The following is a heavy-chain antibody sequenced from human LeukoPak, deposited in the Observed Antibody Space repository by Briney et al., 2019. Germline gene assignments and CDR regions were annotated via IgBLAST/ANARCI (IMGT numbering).Heavy chain of an antibody. V-gene: IGHV3-30*18. CDR2: ISYDGKSK. CDR1: GFTFSNYG. CDR3: AKDGIARASLPDGSFEY. D-gene: IGHD6-13*01. Sequence: PGGSLRLSCAASGFTFSNYGIHWVRQAPGKGLEWVAVISYDGKSKYYLDSVKGRFTISRDNSKNTVYLQMDSLRAEDTAVYHCAKDGIARASLPDGSFEYWGQGTLVTVSS. J-gene: IGHJ4*02.